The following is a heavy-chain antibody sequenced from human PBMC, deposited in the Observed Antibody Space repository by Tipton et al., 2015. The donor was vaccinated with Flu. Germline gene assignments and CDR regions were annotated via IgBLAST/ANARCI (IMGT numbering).Heavy chain of an antibody. J-gene: IGHJ4*02. CDR2: IRYDGSNK. CDR3: AKVPVVNTACSD. D-gene: IGHD3-22*01. V-gene: IGHV3-30*02. CDR1: GFTFSSYG. Sequence: QLVQSGGGVVQPGGSLRLSCAASGFTFSSYGMHWVRQAPGKGLEWVAFIRYDGSNKYYADSVKGRFTISRDNSKNTLYLQMNSLRAEDTAVYYCAKVPVVNTACSDWGQGTLVTVSS.